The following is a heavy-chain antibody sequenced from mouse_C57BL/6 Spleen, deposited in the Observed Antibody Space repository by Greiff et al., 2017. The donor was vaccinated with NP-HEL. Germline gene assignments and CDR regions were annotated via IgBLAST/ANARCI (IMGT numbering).Heavy chain of an antibody. D-gene: IGHD2-3*01. CDR1: GFNIKNTY. CDR2: IDPANGNT. Sequence: VQLKQSVAELVRPGASVKLSCTASGFNIKNTYMHRVKQRPEQGLEWIGRIDPANGNTKYAPKCQGKATITADTSSNTAYLQLSSLTSEDTAFYFCAFYDGYYLAWFAYWGQGTLVTVSA. CDR3: AFYDGYYLAWFAY. V-gene: IGHV14-3*01. J-gene: IGHJ3*01.